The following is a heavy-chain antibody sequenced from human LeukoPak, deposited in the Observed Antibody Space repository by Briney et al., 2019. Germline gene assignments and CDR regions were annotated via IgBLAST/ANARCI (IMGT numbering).Heavy chain of an antibody. D-gene: IGHD5-18*01. J-gene: IGHJ4*02. CDR1: GGSFSGYY. V-gene: IGHV4-31*11. CDR3: ARDQGGYAVY. Sequence: SETLSLTCAVYGGSFSGYYWSWIRQHPGKGLEWIGYIYYSGSTYYNPSLKSRVTISVDTSKNQFSLKLSSVTAADTAVYYCARDQGGYAVYWGQGTLVTVSS. CDR2: IYYSGST.